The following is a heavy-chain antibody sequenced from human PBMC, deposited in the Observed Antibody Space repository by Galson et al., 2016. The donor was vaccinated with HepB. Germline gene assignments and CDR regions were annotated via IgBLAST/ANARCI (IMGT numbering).Heavy chain of an antibody. Sequence: SLRLSCAGTGFTFSTYAMHWVRQAPGKGLEWVAAISYDGNHQYYVDSVRGRFTISRDNSRNSLHLEVKSLRDADTADFYCAKDRGLGDPHFYGIDVWGHGTTVIVSS. V-gene: IGHV3-30*18. CDR1: GFTFSTYA. CDR3: AKDRGLGDPHFYGIDV. J-gene: IGHJ6*02. CDR2: ISYDGNHQ. D-gene: IGHD3-3*02.